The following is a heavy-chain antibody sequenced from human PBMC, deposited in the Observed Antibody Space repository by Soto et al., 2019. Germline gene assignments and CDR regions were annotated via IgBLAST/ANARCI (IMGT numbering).Heavy chain of an antibody. D-gene: IGHD6-19*01. CDR3: ARDRESGRYGRAFDH. J-gene: IGHJ4*02. CDR1: GFTFSTYA. CDR2: ISYDGSNK. V-gene: IGHV3-30-3*01. Sequence: QVPLVETGGGVVQPGGSLRLSCTASGFTFSTYAMHWVRQAPGQGLEGVAIISYDGSNKNYPDSVKGRFTISRDNSWNTLYLEMNSLRADDTAVYYCARDRESGRYGRAFDHWGQGTLVTVSS.